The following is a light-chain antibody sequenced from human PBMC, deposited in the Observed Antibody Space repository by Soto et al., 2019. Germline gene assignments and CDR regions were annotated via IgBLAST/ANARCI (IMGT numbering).Light chain of an antibody. J-gene: IGLJ2*01. Sequence: QSALTQPASVSGSPGQSITISCTGSSSDVGAYDYVSWYQQHPGKAPKLMIFDVTDRPSGVSNRFSGSKSGNTASLTISGLQAEDEADYYCSSYTSTNTLAIFGGVTKVTVL. CDR2: DVT. CDR1: SSDVGAYDY. CDR3: SSYTSTNTLAI. V-gene: IGLV2-14*03.